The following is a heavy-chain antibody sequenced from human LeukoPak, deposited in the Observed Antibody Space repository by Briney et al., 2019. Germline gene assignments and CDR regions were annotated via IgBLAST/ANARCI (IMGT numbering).Heavy chain of an antibody. D-gene: IGHD6-13*01. CDR1: GFTFSSHG. CDR2: ISRNSRYI. CDR3: ARVAEAAAFDS. J-gene: IGHJ4*02. Sequence: PGGSLRLSCAASGFTFSSHGMNWVRQAPGKGLEWVSSISRNSRYIYYADSMRGRFTISRDNAKNSLYLQMNSLKPEDTAVYYCARVAEAAAFDSWGQGTLVTVSS. V-gene: IGHV3-21*06.